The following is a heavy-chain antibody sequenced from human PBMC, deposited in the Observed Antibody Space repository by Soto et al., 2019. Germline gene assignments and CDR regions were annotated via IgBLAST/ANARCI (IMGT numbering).Heavy chain of an antibody. Sequence: QLQLQESGPGLVKPSETLSLTCTVSGGSISSSSYYWGWIRQPPGKGLEWIGSIYYSGSTYYNPSLKSRVTISVDTSKNQFSLKLSSVTAADTAVYYCASMLTTIEGMVDVYWGQGTLVTVSS. CDR2: IYYSGST. V-gene: IGHV4-39*01. CDR3: ASMLTTIEGMVDVY. D-gene: IGHD4-17*01. CDR1: GGSISSSSYY. J-gene: IGHJ4*02.